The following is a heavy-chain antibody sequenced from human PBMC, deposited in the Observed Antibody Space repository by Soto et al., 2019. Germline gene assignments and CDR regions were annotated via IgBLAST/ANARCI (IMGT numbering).Heavy chain of an antibody. V-gene: IGHV3-48*03. CDR2: ISSSGSTI. J-gene: IGHJ4*02. CDR1: GFTFSSYE. CDR3: ASDPAFRSHQFDY. Sequence: EVQLVESGGGLVQPGGSLRLSCAASGFTFSSYEMNWVRQAPGRGLEWVSYISSSGSTIYYADSVKGRFTISRDNAKNSQYLQMNSLRAEDTAVYYCASDPAFRSHQFDYWGQGPLVTVSS.